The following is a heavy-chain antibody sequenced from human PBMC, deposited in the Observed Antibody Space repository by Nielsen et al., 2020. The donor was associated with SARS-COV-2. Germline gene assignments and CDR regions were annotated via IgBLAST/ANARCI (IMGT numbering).Heavy chain of an antibody. Sequence: GESLKISCVVSGFTISTYAMSWVRQAPGKGLEWVSAISASTYYADSVKGRFTISRDNSKNTLYLQMNSLRAEDTAVYYCAKDLSSSGSSVSGFGYWGQGTLVTVSS. J-gene: IGHJ4*02. CDR1: GFTISTYA. V-gene: IGHV3-23*01. CDR2: ISAST. CDR3: AKDLSSSGSSVSGFGY. D-gene: IGHD6-6*01.